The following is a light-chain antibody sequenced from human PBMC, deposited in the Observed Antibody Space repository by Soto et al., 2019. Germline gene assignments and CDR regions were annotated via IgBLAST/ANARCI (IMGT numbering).Light chain of an antibody. CDR2: AAS. Sequence: DIQMTQSPSSLSASVGDRVTITCRASQGINNYLAWYQQKPEKVPKLQIYAASTLQSGVPSRFSGSGSGTDFTRTISSLQPEDVATYCCQKYNSTPRTFGQRTKVEIK. CDR1: QGINNY. V-gene: IGKV1-27*01. CDR3: QKYNSTPRT. J-gene: IGKJ1*01.